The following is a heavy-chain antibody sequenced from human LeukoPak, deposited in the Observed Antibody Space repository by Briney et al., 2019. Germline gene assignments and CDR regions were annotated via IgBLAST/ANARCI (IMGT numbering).Heavy chain of an antibody. CDR1: GYYISSGYY. D-gene: IGHD2-15*01. V-gene: IGHV4-38-2*01. Sequence: NPSETLSLTCAVSGYYISSGYYWGWIRQPPGKGLEWIGSIHHSGSSGSTYYNPSLKSRVTISVDTSKNQFSLKLSSVTAADTAVYYCARTLGYCSGGSCRSFDYWGQGTLVTVSS. J-gene: IGHJ4*02. CDR3: ARTLGYCSGGSCRSFDY. CDR2: IHHSGSSGST.